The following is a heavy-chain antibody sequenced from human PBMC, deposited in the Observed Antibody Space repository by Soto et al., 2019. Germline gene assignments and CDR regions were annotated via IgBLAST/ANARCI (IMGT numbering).Heavy chain of an antibody. CDR2: ISGSGGST. CDR3: AKFGSGPSYYYYYGMDV. J-gene: IGHJ6*02. D-gene: IGHD3-3*01. V-gene: IGHV3-23*01. Sequence: LXLSGAASVFTFSRYAMSWVRQAPGKGLEWVSAISGSGGSTYYADSVKGRFTISRDNSKNTLYLQMKSLRAEDTAVYYCAKFGSGPSYYYYYGMDVWGQGTKVTVYS. CDR1: VFTFSRYA.